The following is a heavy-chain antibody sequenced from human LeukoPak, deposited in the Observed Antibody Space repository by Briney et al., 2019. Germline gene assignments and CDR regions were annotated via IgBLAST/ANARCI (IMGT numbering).Heavy chain of an antibody. Sequence: PSETLSLTCTVSGGSISSYYWSWIRQPPGKGLEWIGYIYYSGSTNYNPSLKSRVTISVDTSKNQFSLKLSSVTAADTAVYYCARGGTGPRGVNDAFDIWGQGTMVTVSS. CDR2: IYYSGST. V-gene: IGHV4-59*01. CDR3: ARGGTGPRGVNDAFDI. J-gene: IGHJ3*02. CDR1: GGSISSYY. D-gene: IGHD3-10*01.